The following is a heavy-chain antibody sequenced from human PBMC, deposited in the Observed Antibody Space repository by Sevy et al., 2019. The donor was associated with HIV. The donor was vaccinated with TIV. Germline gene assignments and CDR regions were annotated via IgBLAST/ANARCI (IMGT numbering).Heavy chain of an antibody. V-gene: IGHV3-30-3*01. CDR2: IIYDGSKK. D-gene: IGHD4-17*01. J-gene: IGHJ5*02. CDR3: ARDQHDYAGNVSTGWFDP. Sequence: GGSLRLSCAASGFTFSSYAMHWVRQAPGKGLEWVADIIYDGSKKYYADSVKGRFTISRDNSKNTLYLQMNSLRAEDTAVYYCARDQHDYAGNVSTGWFDPWGQGTLVTVSS. CDR1: GFTFSSYA.